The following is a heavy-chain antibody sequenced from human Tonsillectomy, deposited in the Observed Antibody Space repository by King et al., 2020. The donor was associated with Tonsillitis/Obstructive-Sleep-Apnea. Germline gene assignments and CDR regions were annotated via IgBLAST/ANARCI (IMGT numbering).Heavy chain of an antibody. CDR2: IYWDDDK. D-gene: IGHD1-1*01. CDR3: AHRRAVHLGYYFDS. Sequence: TLKESGPAVVKPPQTLTLTCTFSGFSLSTNGVGVGWIRQPPGKALEWLGLIYWDDDKRYSPSLKSRLTITADTSQNHVVLTMTNMDPVDTATYYCAHRRAVHLGYYFDSWGQGTLVTVSS. V-gene: IGHV2-5*02. CDR1: GFSLSTNGVG. J-gene: IGHJ4*02.